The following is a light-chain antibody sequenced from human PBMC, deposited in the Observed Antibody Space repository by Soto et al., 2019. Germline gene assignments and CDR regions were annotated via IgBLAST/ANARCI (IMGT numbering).Light chain of an antibody. CDR3: QQYNNWTPYT. J-gene: IGKJ2*01. Sequence: EIVMTQSPATLSVSPWERATLSCRASQSVNSNLAWDQQKPGQAPSLLIYGASTKATGVPARFSGSGSGTDFTLTMSSLQSEDFAVYYCQQYNNWTPYTFGQGTKLEIK. CDR1: QSVNSN. CDR2: GAS. V-gene: IGKV3-15*01.